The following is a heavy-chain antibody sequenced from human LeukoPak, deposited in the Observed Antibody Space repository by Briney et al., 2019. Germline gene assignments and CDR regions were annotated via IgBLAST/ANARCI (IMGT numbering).Heavy chain of an antibody. J-gene: IGHJ4*02. V-gene: IGHV4-59*08. Sequence: SETLSLTCTVSGGSISSYYWSWIRQPPGKGLEWIGYTYYSGSTNYNPSLKSRVTISVDTSKNQFSLKLSSVTAADTAVYYCARLGVRDPYYYDSSGYYYYYFDYWGQGTLVTVSS. CDR3: ARLGVRDPYYYDSSGYYYYYFDY. CDR1: GGSISSYY. D-gene: IGHD3-22*01. CDR2: TYYSGST.